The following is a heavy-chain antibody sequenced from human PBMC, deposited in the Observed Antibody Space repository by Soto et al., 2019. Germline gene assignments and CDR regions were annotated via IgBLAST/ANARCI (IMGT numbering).Heavy chain of an antibody. V-gene: IGHV3-53*01. D-gene: IGHD1-7*01. CDR2: IYSGGST. CDR1: GFTVSSNY. Sequence: PVGSLRLSCAASGFTVSSNYMSWVRQAPGKGLEWVSVIYSGGSTYYADSVKGRFTISRDNSKNTLYLQMNSLRAEDTAVYYCASRRTGTTRNYYYYYGMDVWGQGTTVTVSS. CDR3: ASRRTGTTRNYYYYYGMDV. J-gene: IGHJ6*02.